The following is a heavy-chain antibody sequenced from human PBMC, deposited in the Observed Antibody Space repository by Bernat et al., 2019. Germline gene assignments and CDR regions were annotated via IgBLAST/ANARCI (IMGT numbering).Heavy chain of an antibody. V-gene: IGHV3-23*01. CDR3: AREKCSGGSCGLDY. CDR1: GFTFRNYA. D-gene: IGHD2-15*01. CDR2: INNSGGTT. Sequence: EVQVLESGGGLVQPGESLRLSCGASGFTFRNYAMSWVRQAPGKGLEWVSGINNSGGTTYYADSVKGRFTISRDNSKNSLYLQMNSLRAEDTAVYYCAREKCSGGSCGLDYWGQGTLVTVSS. J-gene: IGHJ4*02.